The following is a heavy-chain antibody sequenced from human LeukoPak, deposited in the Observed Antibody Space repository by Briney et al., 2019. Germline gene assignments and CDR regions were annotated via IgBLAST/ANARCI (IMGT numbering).Heavy chain of an antibody. CDR3: AKSVDGGNSPFDY. V-gene: IGHV4-39*07. J-gene: IGHJ4*02. CDR1: GGSISSSSYY. CDR2: IYYSGST. Sequence: SETLSLTCTVSGGSISSSSYYWGWIRQPPGKGLEWIGSIYYSGSTYYNPSLKSRVPISVDTSKNQFSLKLSSVTAVDTAIYYCAKSVDGGNSPFDYWGQGTLVTVSS. D-gene: IGHD4-23*01.